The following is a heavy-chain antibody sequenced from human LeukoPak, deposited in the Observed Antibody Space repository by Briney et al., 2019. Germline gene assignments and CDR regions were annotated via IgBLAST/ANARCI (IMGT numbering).Heavy chain of an antibody. V-gene: IGHV3-23*01. CDR2: ISASGSGA. D-gene: IGHD6-19*01. J-gene: IGHJ3*02. Sequence: HPGGSLRLSCAASGFTFSSSDMSWVRQAPGKGLEWVSGISASGSGAYYADSAKGRFTISRDNSKNTLYLQMNSLRDEDTAVYFCAKRVAGYGGTYDIWGQGTMVTVSS. CDR1: GFTFSSSD. CDR3: AKRVAGYGGTYDI.